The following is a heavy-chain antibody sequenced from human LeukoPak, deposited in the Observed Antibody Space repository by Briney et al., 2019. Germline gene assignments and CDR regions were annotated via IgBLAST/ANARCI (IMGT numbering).Heavy chain of an antibody. V-gene: IGHV4-38-2*02. J-gene: IGHJ2*01. Sequence: PSETLSLTCSVSGYSISSGYHWGWFRQPPGKGLEWIGYIYRDGNTYYSPSLKSRVTMSVDTSENQFSLKLSSVTAADTAVYYCARYGSGIDLWGRGTLVTVSS. CDR3: ARYGSGIDL. D-gene: IGHD3-10*01. CDR2: IYRDGNT. CDR1: GYSISSGYH.